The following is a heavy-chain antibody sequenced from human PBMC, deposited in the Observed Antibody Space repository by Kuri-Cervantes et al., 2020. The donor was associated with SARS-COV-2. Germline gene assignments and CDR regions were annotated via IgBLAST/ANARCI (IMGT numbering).Heavy chain of an antibody. J-gene: IGHJ5*02. CDR2: IYYSGST. CDR3: ARVGVLRYFDWSKFDP. Sequence: ESLKISCTVSSGSISSSTYYWGWLRQPPGKGLEWIGYIYYSGSTNYNPSLKSRVTISVDTSKNQFSMKLSSVTAADTAVYYCARVGVLRYFDWSKFDPWGKGTLVTAPQ. CDR1: SGSISSSTYY. V-gene: IGHV4-61*05. D-gene: IGHD3-9*01.